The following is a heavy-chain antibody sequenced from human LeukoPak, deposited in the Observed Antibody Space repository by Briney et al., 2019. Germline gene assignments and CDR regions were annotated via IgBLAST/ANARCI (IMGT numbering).Heavy chain of an antibody. D-gene: IGHD3-10*01. CDR2: IYYSGAT. CDR1: GGSIRNYY. V-gene: IGHV4-59*08. Sequence: PSETLSLTCTVSGGSIRNYYWSWLRQPPGRGLEWIAWIYYSGATKYNPSLDSRVTVSVDTSNNQFSLKLSSVTAADTAVYYCARHYGSGTYPLDSWGQGMLVTVSS. J-gene: IGHJ4*02. CDR3: ARHYGSGTYPLDS.